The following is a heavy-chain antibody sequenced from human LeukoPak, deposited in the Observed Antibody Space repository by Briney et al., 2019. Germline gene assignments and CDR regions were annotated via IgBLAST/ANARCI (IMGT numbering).Heavy chain of an antibody. CDR3: TRGGYGDYGY. Sequence: GGSLRLSCAASGFIFSSFTMNWVRQAPGKGLEWVSSMSSDSKSIYYADSVKGRFTISRDNAKNSLFLQMDSLRAEDTALYYCTRGGYGDYGYWGQGTLVTVSS. J-gene: IGHJ4*02. V-gene: IGHV3-21*01. CDR1: GFIFSSFT. D-gene: IGHD4-17*01. CDR2: MSSDSKSI.